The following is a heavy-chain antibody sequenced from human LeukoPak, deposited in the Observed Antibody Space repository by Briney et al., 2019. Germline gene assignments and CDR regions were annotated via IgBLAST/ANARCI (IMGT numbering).Heavy chain of an antibody. J-gene: IGHJ5*02. D-gene: IGHD2-15*01. CDR1: GFTFSSYS. V-gene: IGHV3-48*04. Sequence: AGGSLRLTCAASGFTFSSYSMNWVRQAPGKGLEWVSYISSSSSTIYYADSVKGRVTISRDNAKNSLYLQMNSLRAEDTAVYYCARDCRGKLLLRQYNWFDPWGHGTLVTVSS. CDR2: ISSSSSTI. CDR3: ARDCRGKLLLRQYNWFDP.